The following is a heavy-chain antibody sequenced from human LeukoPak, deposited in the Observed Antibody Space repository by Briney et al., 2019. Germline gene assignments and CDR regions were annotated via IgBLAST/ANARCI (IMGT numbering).Heavy chain of an antibody. V-gene: IGHV4-39*01. Sequence: SETLSLTCTVSGGSISSSSYYWGWIRQPPGKGLEWIGSIYYSGSTYYNPSLKSRVTISVDTSKNQFSLKLSSVTAADTAVYYCARHEFGFKGNSKTDAFDIWGQGTMVTVSS. CDR2: IYYSGST. J-gene: IGHJ3*02. D-gene: IGHD4-23*01. CDR1: GGSISSSSYY. CDR3: ARHEFGFKGNSKTDAFDI.